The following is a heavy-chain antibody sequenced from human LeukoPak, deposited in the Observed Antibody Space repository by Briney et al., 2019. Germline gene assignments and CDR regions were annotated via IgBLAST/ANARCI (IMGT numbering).Heavy chain of an antibody. Sequence: ASMKVSCKVSGYTLTELSMHWVRQAPGKGLEWMGGFDPEDGETIYAQKFQGRVTMTEDTSTDTAYMELSSLRSEDTAVYYCATLSRDYYDSSGYYLDYWGQGTLVTVSS. J-gene: IGHJ4*02. V-gene: IGHV1-24*01. D-gene: IGHD3-22*01. CDR1: GYTLTELS. CDR2: FDPEDGET. CDR3: ATLSRDYYDSSGYYLDY.